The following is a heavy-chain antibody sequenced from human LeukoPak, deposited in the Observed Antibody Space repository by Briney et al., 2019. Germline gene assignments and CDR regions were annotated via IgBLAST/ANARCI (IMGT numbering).Heavy chain of an antibody. D-gene: IGHD3-10*01. CDR1: GGSFSGYY. CDR3: ARGLRWYYYGSGRSYYFDY. CDR2: INHSGST. J-gene: IGHJ4*02. V-gene: IGHV4-34*01. Sequence: SETLSLTCAVYGGSFSGYYWSWIRQPPRKGLEWIGEINHSGSTNYNPSLKSRVTISVDTSKNQFSLKLSSVTAADTAVYYCARGLRWYYYGSGRSYYFDYWGEGTLVTVFS.